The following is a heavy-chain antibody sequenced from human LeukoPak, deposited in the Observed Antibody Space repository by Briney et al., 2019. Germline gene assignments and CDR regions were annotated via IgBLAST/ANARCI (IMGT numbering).Heavy chain of an antibody. CDR2: ISSSSTI. Sequence: GGSLRLSCAASGFTFSSYSMNWVRQAPGKGLEWVSYISSSSTIYYADSVKGRFTISRDNAKNSLYLQMNSLRDEDTAVYYCARDLTTVTLDYWGQGTLVTDSS. CDR3: ARDLTTVTLDY. J-gene: IGHJ4*02. CDR1: GFTFSSYS. D-gene: IGHD4-17*01. V-gene: IGHV3-48*02.